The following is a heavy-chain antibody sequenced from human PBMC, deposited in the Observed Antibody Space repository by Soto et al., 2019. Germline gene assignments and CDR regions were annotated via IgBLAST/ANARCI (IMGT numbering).Heavy chain of an antibody. J-gene: IGHJ6*02. Sequence: GGSLRLSCAASGFTFSSYAMSWVRQAPGKGLEWVSAISGSGGSTYYADSVKGRFTISRDNSKNTLYLQMNSLRAEDTAVYYCAKDTAMVGCYYGMDVWVQGPTVTDS. V-gene: IGHV3-23*01. CDR3: AKDTAMVGCYYGMDV. CDR2: ISGSGGST. D-gene: IGHD5-18*01. CDR1: GFTFSSYA.